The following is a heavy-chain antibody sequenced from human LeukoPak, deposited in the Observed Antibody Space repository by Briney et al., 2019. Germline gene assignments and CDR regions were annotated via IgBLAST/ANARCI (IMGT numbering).Heavy chain of an antibody. Sequence: AGGSLRLSCAASGFTFSSYSMNWVRQAPGKGLEWVSYISSSSSTIYYADSVKGRFTISRDNAKNSLYLQMNSLRAEDTAVYYCARAHRYCSSTSCSSTYFDYWGQGTLVTVSS. CDR2: ISSSSSTI. CDR1: GFTFSSYS. D-gene: IGHD2-2*01. V-gene: IGHV3-48*01. CDR3: ARAHRYCSSTSCSSTYFDY. J-gene: IGHJ4*02.